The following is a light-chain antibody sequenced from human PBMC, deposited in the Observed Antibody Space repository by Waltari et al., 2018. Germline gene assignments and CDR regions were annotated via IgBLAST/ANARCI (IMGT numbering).Light chain of an antibody. CDR2: EVT. CDR1: TNDVGGYNF. Sequence: QSALTQPASVSGSPGQSITIFCTGTTNDVGGYNFVSWYQHHPGKAPQLIIYEVTKRPSGVSTRFSGSQSGNPASLTISGLQAEDEADYYCHSYTGSRTYVFGTGTKVTVL. J-gene: IGLJ1*01. CDR3: HSYTGSRTYV. V-gene: IGLV2-14*01.